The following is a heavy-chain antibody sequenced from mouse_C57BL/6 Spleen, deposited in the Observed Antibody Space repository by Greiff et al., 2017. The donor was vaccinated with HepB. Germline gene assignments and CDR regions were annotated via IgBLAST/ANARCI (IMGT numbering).Heavy chain of an antibody. Sequence: QVQLQQPGAELVKPGASVKMSCKASGYTFPSYWITWVKQRPGQGLEWIGDINPGSGSTNYNEKFKSKATLTVDTSSSKAYMQLSSLTAEDSAVYYSARSLYGNYKRDTMDYWGQGTSATVSS. CDR2: INPGSGST. CDR3: ARSLYGNYKRDTMDY. V-gene: IGHV1-55*01. J-gene: IGHJ4*01. D-gene: IGHD2-1*01. CDR1: GYTFPSYW.